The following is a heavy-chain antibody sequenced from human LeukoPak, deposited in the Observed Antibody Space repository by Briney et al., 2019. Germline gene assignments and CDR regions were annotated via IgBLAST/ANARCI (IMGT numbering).Heavy chain of an antibody. CDR2: IYYSGST. J-gene: IGHJ6*03. D-gene: IGHD3-22*01. V-gene: IGHV4-59*01. Sequence: SETLSLTCTVSGGSISSYYWRWLRQPPGKGLEWIGYIYYSGSTNYNPSLKSRVTISVDTSKNQFSLTLSSVTAADTAVYYCARAYGGYYNYYYYYMDVWGKGTTVTVSS. CDR1: GGSISSYY. CDR3: ARAYGGYYNYYYYYMDV.